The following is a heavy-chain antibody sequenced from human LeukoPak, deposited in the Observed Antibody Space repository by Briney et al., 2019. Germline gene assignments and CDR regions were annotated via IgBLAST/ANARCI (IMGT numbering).Heavy chain of an antibody. CDR1: GFTFGDYA. D-gene: IGHD6-13*01. Sequence: GGSLRLSCTASGFTFGDYAMTWVRQAPGKGLEWVSTISGSGGSTYYADSVKGRFTISRDNSKNTLYLQMNSLRAEDTAVYYCAKGAGDSSRWYAIFDYWGQGTLVTVSS. V-gene: IGHV3-23*01. J-gene: IGHJ4*02. CDR2: ISGSGGST. CDR3: AKGAGDSSRWYAIFDY.